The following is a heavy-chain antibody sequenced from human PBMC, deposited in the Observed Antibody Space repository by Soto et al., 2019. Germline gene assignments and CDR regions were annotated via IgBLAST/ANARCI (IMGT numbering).Heavy chain of an antibody. Sequence: GGSLRLSCAASGFTFSSYWMSWVRQAPGKGLEWVANIKQDGSEKYYVDSVKGRFTISRGNAKNSLYLQMNSLRAEDTAVYYCARVWNVVPRAFDIWGQGTMVTVSS. CDR1: GFTFSSYW. D-gene: IGHD1-1*01. V-gene: IGHV3-7*03. CDR2: IKQDGSEK. CDR3: ARVWNVVPRAFDI. J-gene: IGHJ3*02.